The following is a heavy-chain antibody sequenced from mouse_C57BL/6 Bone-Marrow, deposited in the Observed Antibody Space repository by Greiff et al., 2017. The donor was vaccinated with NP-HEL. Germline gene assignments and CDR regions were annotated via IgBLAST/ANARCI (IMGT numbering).Heavy chain of an antibody. CDR1: GYTFTDYN. J-gene: IGHJ4*01. Sequence: EVQLQESGPELVKPGASVKIPCKASGYTFTDYNMDWVKQSHGKSLEWIGDINPNNGGTIYNQKFKGKATLTVDKSSSTAYMELRSLTSEDTAVYYCAREGATEYAMDYWGQGTSVTVSS. CDR3: AREGATEYAMDY. D-gene: IGHD3-1*01. V-gene: IGHV1-18*01. CDR2: INPNNGGT.